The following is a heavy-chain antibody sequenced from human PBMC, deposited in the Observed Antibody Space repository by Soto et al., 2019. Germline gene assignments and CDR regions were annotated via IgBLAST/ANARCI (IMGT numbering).Heavy chain of an antibody. V-gene: IGHV3-7*03. CDR2: IKQDGSEK. D-gene: IGHD3-22*01. CDR3: ASWTEYYDSSGEMLFAH. Sequence: PGGPLRLSCATSVFTFSSYWMSYVRDSPGKWREWVANIKQDGSEKYYVDSVNGRFTISRDNATNSLYLQMNSLRAEDTAVYYCASWTEYYDSSGEMLFAHWGQGTLV. CDR1: VFTFSSYW. J-gene: IGHJ4*02.